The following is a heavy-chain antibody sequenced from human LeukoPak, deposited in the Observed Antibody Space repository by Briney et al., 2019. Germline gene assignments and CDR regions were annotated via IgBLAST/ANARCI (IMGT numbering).Heavy chain of an antibody. J-gene: IGHJ4*02. CDR3: AKVDVTMVRGVIMGYYSDY. V-gene: IGHV3-23*01. CDR1: GFTFSSYA. Sequence: GGSLRLSCAASGFTFSSYAMSWVRQAPGKGLEWVSAISGSGGSTYYADSVKGRFTISRDNSKNTLYLQMNSLRAEDTAVYYCAKVDVTMVRGVIMGYYSDYWGQGTLVTVSS. CDR2: ISGSGGST. D-gene: IGHD3-10*01.